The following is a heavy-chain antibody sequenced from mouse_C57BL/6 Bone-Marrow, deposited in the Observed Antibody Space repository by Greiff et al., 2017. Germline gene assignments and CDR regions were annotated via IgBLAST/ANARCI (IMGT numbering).Heavy chain of an antibody. CDR2: INPNNCGT. D-gene: IGHD1-1*01. J-gene: IGHJ2*01. Sequence: EVQLQQPGPELVKPGASVKIPCKASGYTFTDYNMDWVKQSHGKSLEWIGDINPNNCGTIYNQKFKGKATLTVDKSSSTAYMELRSLTSEDTAVDYCARQSDYCGSSYRYFDYWGQGTTLTVSS. CDR1: GYTFTDYN. CDR3: ARQSDYCGSSYRYFDY. V-gene: IGHV1-18*01.